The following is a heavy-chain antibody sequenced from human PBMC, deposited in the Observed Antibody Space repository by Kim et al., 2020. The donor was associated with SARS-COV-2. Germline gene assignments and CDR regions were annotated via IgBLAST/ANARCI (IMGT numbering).Heavy chain of an antibody. CDR3: AKVGRSSGSNWFDP. D-gene: IGHD3-22*01. Sequence: ANSGKGRLTISRDNSKNTLYLQMNSLRAEDTAVYDCAKVGRSSGSNWFDPWGQGTLVTVSS. J-gene: IGHJ5*02. V-gene: IGHV3-23*01.